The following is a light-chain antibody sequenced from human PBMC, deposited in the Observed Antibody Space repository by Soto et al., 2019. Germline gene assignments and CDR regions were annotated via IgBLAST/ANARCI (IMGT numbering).Light chain of an antibody. J-gene: IGKJ5*01. Sequence: EIVMTQSAATLSVSPGERATLSCRASQSFRGLLAWYQQKPGQAPRLLIYDAYNRATGIPPRFSGSGSGTDFTLTISSLEPEDSAVYYCQQRHMWPITFGQGTRLEIK. CDR3: QQRHMWPIT. CDR2: DAY. CDR1: QSFRGL. V-gene: IGKV3-11*01.